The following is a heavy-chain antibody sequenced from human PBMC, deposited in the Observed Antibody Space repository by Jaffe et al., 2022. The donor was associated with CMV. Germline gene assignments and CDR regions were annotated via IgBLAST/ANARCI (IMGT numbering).Heavy chain of an antibody. D-gene: IGHD6-13*01. Sequence: EVQLVESGGGLVQPGRSLRLSCAASGFTFDDYAMHWVRQAPGKGLEWVSGISWNSGSIGYADSVKGRFTISRDNAKNSLYLQMNSLRAEDTALYYCAKDTSANHHPIAAAVHYYYGMDVWGQGTTVTVSS. CDR2: ISWNSGSI. CDR1: GFTFDDYA. V-gene: IGHV3-9*01. CDR3: AKDTSANHHPIAAAVHYYYGMDV. J-gene: IGHJ6*02.